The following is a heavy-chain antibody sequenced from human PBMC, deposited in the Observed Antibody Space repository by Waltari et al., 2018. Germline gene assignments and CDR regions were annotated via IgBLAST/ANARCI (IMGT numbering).Heavy chain of an antibody. Sequence: HLQLQESGPGLVKPSETLSLTCTVSNGSVSRATYYWGWIRQPPGKGLAGIATVYYDVYTYYNPALKGRVTISLDTSKNQCSLKLTSVTAADTAVYYCARGAGHFKPFDSWGQGTLVTVSS. CDR3: ARGAGHFKPFDS. D-gene: IGHD3-10*01. CDR2: VYYDVYT. J-gene: IGHJ4*02. V-gene: IGHV4-39*07. CDR1: NGSVSRATYY.